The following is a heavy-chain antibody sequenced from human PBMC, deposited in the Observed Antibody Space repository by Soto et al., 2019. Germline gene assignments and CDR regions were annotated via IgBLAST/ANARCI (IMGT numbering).Heavy chain of an antibody. CDR3: ARGTYSSSWYGYGMDV. V-gene: IGHV5-51*01. CDR2: IYPGDSDT. CDR1: GYSFTSYW. J-gene: IGHJ6*02. Sequence: GESLKISCKGSGYSFTSYWIGWVRQMPGKGLEWMGIIYPGDSDTRYSPSFQGQVTISADKSISTAYLQWSSLKASDTAMYYCARGTYSSSWYGYGMDVWGQGTTVTVSS. D-gene: IGHD6-13*01.